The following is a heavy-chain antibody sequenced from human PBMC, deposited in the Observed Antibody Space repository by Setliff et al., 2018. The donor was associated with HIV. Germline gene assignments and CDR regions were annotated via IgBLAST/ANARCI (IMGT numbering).Heavy chain of an antibody. J-gene: IGHJ3*02. V-gene: IGHV1-69*13. Sequence: SVKVSCKASGGTFSRYAINWVRQAPGQGLEWMGGIIPMSGPANFAQKFQGRVTITADESTSTAYMELSSLRSYDAAVYYCALFGVATPGAFDIWGQGTVVTVSS. CDR2: IIPMSGPA. CDR3: ALFGVATPGAFDI. CDR1: GGTFSRYA. D-gene: IGHD3-3*01.